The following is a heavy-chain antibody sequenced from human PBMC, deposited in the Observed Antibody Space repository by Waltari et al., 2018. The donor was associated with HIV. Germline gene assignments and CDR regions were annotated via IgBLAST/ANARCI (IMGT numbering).Heavy chain of an antibody. CDR3: AREGPNYYASETYRPPFDD. J-gene: IGHJ4*02. V-gene: IGHV3-30*01. CDR2: ISDHVSNK. Sequence: QLQLVEAGGGVVQSGRSLTLSCAASGFTFSDYAIHWVRQARGKGLEGVAVISDHVSNKYYADSVYGRFSIFRDNSRNKLFLQMNSLRPYDTGVYYCAREGPNYYASETYRPPFDDWGQGTLVTVSS. D-gene: IGHD3-10*01. CDR1: GFTFSDYA.